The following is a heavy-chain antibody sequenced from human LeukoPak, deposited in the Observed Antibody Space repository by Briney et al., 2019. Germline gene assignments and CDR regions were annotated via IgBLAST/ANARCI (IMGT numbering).Heavy chain of an antibody. CDR1: GFTFNTYT. CDR2: LDSSGAYI. J-gene: IGHJ4*02. V-gene: IGHV3-21*01. CDR3: LRGDRRDY. Sequence: SGGSLRLSCAASGFTFNTYTMNWARQAAGKGLKWLSSLDSSGAYIFYADSVKGRFIISRENAKNSLYLQMNSPRVEDTAVYYCLRGDRRDYWGQGTLVTVSS.